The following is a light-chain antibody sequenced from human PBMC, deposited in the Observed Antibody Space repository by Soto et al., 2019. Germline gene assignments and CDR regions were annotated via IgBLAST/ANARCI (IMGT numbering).Light chain of an antibody. CDR1: SSNIGSNT. CDR3: TAWDDSLNGVI. Sequence: QSVLTQPPSASGTPGQRVTISCSGSSSNIGSNTVNWYQQVPGTAPKLLIYNNNQRPSGVPDRFSGSKSGTSVSLAISGRRADEEADYYCTAWDDSLNGVIFGGGTKLTVL. J-gene: IGLJ2*01. CDR2: NNN. V-gene: IGLV1-44*01.